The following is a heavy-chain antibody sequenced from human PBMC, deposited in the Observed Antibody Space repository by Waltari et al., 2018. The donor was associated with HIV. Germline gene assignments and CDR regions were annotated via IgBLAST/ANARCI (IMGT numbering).Heavy chain of an antibody. Sequence: QLQLQESGPGLVKPSETLSLTCTVSSVSISSTPYCWGWIRQPPGKGLEWIGSVSSSGSTYYTPSLRRRFTISVDTSRNHFSLRLTSVTAADTAVYFCVRHSRGTGVDTEAFDSWGQGTRVTVSS. J-gene: IGHJ4*02. CDR1: SVSISSTPYC. CDR3: VRHSRGTGVDTEAFDS. V-gene: IGHV4-39*01. CDR2: VSSSGST. D-gene: IGHD2-8*01.